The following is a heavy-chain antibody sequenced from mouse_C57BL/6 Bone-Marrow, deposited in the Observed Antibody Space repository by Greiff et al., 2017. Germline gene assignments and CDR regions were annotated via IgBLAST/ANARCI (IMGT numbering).Heavy chain of an antibody. V-gene: IGHV1-7*01. D-gene: IGHD2-3*01. Sequence: QVQLQQSGAELAKPGASVQLSCKASGYPFTSYWMHWVKQRPGQGLEWIGYINPSSGYTKYNQKFKVKATLTADKSSSTAYMQLSSLTYEDSAVYYCARWLLRFDYWGQGTTLTVSS. J-gene: IGHJ2*01. CDR1: GYPFTSYW. CDR3: ARWLLRFDY. CDR2: INPSSGYT.